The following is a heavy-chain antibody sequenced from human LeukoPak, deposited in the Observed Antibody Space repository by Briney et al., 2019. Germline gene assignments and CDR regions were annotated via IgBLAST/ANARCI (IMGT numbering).Heavy chain of an antibody. CDR1: GFSLRTSW. D-gene: IGHD3-10*01. CDR2: IKQDGSEK. CDR3: AKDGGGPLD. V-gene: IGHV3-7*04. Sequence: GGSLRLSCAASGFSLRTSWMSWVRQAPGKGLEWVGNIKQDGSEKNYVDSVKGRFTISRDNAKNSLYLQMNSLRAEDTAVYYCAKDGGGPLDWGQGTLVTVSP. J-gene: IGHJ4*02.